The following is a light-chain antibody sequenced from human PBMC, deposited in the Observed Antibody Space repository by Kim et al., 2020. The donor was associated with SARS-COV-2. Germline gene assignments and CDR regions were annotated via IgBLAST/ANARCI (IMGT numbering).Light chain of an antibody. Sequence: APGETVILSCRASQSVADNVVAWYQQEADQAPRLLFCGTSSRASGIPNRCSGSGSGTDFTLTISRLEPEDSAVYCCQQYDRPPYTFGQGTKLEI. CDR3: QQYDRPPYT. CDR2: GTS. J-gene: IGKJ2*01. V-gene: IGKV3-20*01. CDR1: QSVADNV.